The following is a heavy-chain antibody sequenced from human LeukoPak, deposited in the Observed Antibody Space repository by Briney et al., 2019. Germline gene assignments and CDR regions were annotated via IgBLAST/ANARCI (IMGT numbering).Heavy chain of an antibody. CDR2: IYTSGST. V-gene: IGHV4-61*02. J-gene: IGHJ6*03. D-gene: IGHD2-2*01. CDR3: ARCPYCSSTSCRYYYYYMDV. Sequence: PSETLSLTCTVSGGSISSGDYYWSWIRQPAGKGLEWIGRIYTSGSTDYNPSLKSRVTISVDTSKNQFSLKLSSVTAADTAVYYCARCPYCSSTSCRYYYYYMDVWGKGTTVTVSS. CDR1: GGSISSGDYY.